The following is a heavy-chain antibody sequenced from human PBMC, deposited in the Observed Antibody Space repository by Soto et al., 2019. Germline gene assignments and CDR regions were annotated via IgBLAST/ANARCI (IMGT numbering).Heavy chain of an antibody. V-gene: IGHV3-33*01. CDR2: IFFDGSKK. CDR1: GYFFSTYG. Sequence: QVPLVESGGGVVQPGRSLRLSCTPSGYFFSTYGMHWVRQAPGKGLEWVAVIFFDGSKKYYADSVKGRFTISRDNSHNMLYLQMNSLRADDTAVYYCARGDYGGNSVGIDYWGQGNLVTVSS. CDR3: ARGDYGGNSVGIDY. J-gene: IGHJ4*02. D-gene: IGHD2-21*02.